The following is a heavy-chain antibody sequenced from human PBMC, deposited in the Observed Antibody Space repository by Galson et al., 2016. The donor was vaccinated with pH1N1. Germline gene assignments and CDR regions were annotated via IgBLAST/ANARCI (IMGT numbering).Heavy chain of an antibody. CDR1: GGSISSSGNY. CDR3: VRADGDNDNDAFDI. CDR2: IHYSGST. V-gene: IGHV4-31*09. D-gene: IGHD4-17*01. J-gene: IGHJ3*02. Sequence: TLSLTCSVSGGSISSSGNYWSWIRQHPGKGLEWIGYIHYSGSTYYSPSLRSRVTISIDKSKNQFSLKLTSVTAADTAVYYCVRADGDNDNDAFDIWGQGTMVTVSS.